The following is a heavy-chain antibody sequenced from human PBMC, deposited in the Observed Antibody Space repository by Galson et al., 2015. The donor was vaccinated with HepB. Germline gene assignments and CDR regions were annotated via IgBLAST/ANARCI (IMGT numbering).Heavy chain of an antibody. CDR1: GFTFSSYA. V-gene: IGHV3-30*04. CDR3: AREGLGIAAAGTDY. D-gene: IGHD6-13*01. CDR2: ISYDGSNK. Sequence: SLRLSCAASGFTFSSYAMHWVRQAPGKGLEWVAVISYDGSNKYYADSVKGRFTISRDNSKNTLYLQMNSLRAEDTAVYYCAREGLGIAAAGTDYWGQGTLVTVSS. J-gene: IGHJ4*02.